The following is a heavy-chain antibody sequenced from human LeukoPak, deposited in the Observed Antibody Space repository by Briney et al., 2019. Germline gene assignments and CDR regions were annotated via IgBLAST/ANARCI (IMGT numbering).Heavy chain of an antibody. CDR2: ISSSGSSK. J-gene: IGHJ6*03. CDR1: GFTFSNHA. V-gene: IGHV3-23*01. CDR3: ARRSPGSSSLYFYYMDV. Sequence: PGGSMRLSCAASGFTFSNHAMSWVRQAPGEELVWGSGISSSGSSKFFADHVKGRFTISRDNAKNSLYLQLNTLQAEDTAVYYSARRSPGSSSLYFYYMDVWGKGTTVTVSS. D-gene: IGHD1-26*01.